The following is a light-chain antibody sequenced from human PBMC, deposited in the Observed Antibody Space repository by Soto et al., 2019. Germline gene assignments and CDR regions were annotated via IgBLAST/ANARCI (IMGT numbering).Light chain of an antibody. Sequence: EIVLTQSPGTLSLSPGERDTLSCGASQNISGSYLAWYQQKPGQAPKLLIYGASSKATDNPNKFSGSGTGADFTLTFSRLEPEDFAVYYCQQYGTSITFGQGTRLEIK. V-gene: IGKV3-20*01. J-gene: IGKJ5*01. CDR3: QQYGTSIT. CDR1: QNISGSY. CDR2: GAS.